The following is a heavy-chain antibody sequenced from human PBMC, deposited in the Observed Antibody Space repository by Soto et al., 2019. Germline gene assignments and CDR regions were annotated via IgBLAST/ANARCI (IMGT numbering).Heavy chain of an antibody. CDR1: GFTFCSYA. D-gene: IGHD5-12*01. V-gene: IGHV3-30*14. Sequence: GGSLRLSCAASGFTFCSYAMDWVRRAPGKGLEWVAAISHDGKNEFHADSVKGRFTVSRDNAKNIVYLQMDSLRAEDTAVYFCARRDGYNFHYWGQGTLVTVSS. J-gene: IGHJ4*02. CDR2: ISHDGKNE. CDR3: ARRDGYNFHY.